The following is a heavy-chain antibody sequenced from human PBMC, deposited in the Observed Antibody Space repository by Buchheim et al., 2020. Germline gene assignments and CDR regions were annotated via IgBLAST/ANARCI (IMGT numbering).Heavy chain of an antibody. CDR2: INTDGTDT. CDR1: GFTFSSYW. CDR3: ARGGTSGSLDY. Sequence: EVQLVDSGGGLVQPGGSLRLSCAASGFTFSSYWMHWVRQAPGKGPVWVSRINTDGTDTSYADSVKGRFTISRDNARKTLNLQMNSLEAEDTAVYFCARGGTSGSLDYWGQGTL. D-gene: IGHD3-10*01. V-gene: IGHV3-74*01. J-gene: IGHJ4*02.